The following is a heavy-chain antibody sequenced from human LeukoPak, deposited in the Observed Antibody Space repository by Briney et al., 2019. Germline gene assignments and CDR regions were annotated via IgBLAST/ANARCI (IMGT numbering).Heavy chain of an antibody. J-gene: IGHJ4*02. Sequence: PSETLSLTCAVYGESFSGYYWNWIRQPPGKGLEWIGEINHSGSTTNYNPSLKSRVTMSVDMSKNQFSLKLSSVTAADTAVYYCARKSGYARDYWGQGTLVTVSS. D-gene: IGHD5-12*01. V-gene: IGHV4-34*01. CDR2: INHSGSTT. CDR1: GESFSGYY. CDR3: ARKSGYARDY.